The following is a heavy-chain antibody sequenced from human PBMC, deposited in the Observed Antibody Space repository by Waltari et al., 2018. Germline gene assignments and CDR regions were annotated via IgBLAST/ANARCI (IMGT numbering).Heavy chain of an antibody. CDR1: GHTLTALA. Sequence: QVQLVQSGAGVKKPGAAVQVSCTASGHTLTALAMPWVRQAPGKGLDWMGGFDPDDGETIYAQKFQGRVTMTEDTSTDTAYMELSSLRSEDTAVYYCATGKQWPFDYWGQGTLVTVSS. CDR2: FDPDDGET. J-gene: IGHJ4*02. CDR3: ATGKQWPFDY. V-gene: IGHV1-24*01. D-gene: IGHD6-19*01.